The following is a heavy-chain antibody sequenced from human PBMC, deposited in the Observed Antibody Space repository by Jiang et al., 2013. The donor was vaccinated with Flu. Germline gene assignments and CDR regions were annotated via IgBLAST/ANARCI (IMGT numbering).Heavy chain of an antibody. Sequence: GSGLVKPSQTLSLTCTVSGGSISSGGYYWSWIRQHPGKGLEWIGYIYYSGSTYYNPSLKSRVTISVDTSKNQFSLKLSSVTAADTAVYYCARDRGGYAYYFDYWGQGPWSPSPQ. V-gene: IGHV4-31*03. CDR3: ARDRGGYAYYFDY. CDR1: GGSISSGGYY. J-gene: IGHJ4*02. D-gene: IGHD5-12*01. CDR2: IYYSGST.